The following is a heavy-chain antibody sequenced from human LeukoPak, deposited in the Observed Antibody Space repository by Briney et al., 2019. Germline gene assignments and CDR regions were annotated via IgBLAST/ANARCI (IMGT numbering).Heavy chain of an antibody. CDR3: ARDYDLLTAYPRSFDY. D-gene: IGHD3-9*01. CDR1: GDSVSSNSAA. Sequence: SQTLSLTCAISGDSVSSNSAAWNWIRQSPSRGLEWLGRTYYRSKWYNDYAVSVKSRITINPDTSKNQFSLQLNSVTPEDTAVYYCARDYDLLTAYPRSFDYWGQGTLVTVSS. CDR2: TYYRSKWYN. J-gene: IGHJ4*02. V-gene: IGHV6-1*01.